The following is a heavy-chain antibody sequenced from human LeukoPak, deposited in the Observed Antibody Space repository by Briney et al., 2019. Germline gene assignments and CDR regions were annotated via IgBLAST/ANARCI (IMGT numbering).Heavy chain of an antibody. Sequence: GASVKVSCKGSGYTFTSYGISWVRQAPGKELEWMGWISAYNGNTHYAQKLHGRVTMTTDTPPHTPPIELRRLRSDHTPVYICARGARVVILTGYCPYYFVYWGQGTLVTVSS. CDR1: GYTFTSYG. V-gene: IGHV1-18*04. CDR2: ISAYNGNT. D-gene: IGHD3-9*01. CDR3: ARGARVVILTGYCPYYFVY. J-gene: IGHJ4*02.